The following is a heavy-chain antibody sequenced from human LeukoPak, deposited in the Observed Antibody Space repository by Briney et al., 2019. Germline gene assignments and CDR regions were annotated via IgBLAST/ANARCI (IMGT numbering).Heavy chain of an antibody. D-gene: IGHD4-17*01. V-gene: IGHV4-34*01. J-gene: IGHJ5*02. CDR1: GGSFSGYY. CDR2: INHSGST. CDR3: ARVLTTVTPNWFDP. Sequence: SSETLSLTCAVYGGSFSGYYWSWIPQPPGKGLEWIGEINHSGSTNYNPSLKSRVTISVDTSKNQFSLKLSSVTAADTAVYYCARVLTTVTPNWFDPWGQGTLVTVSS.